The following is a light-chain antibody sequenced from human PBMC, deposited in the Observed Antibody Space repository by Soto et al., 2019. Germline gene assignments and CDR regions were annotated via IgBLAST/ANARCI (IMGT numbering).Light chain of an antibody. V-gene: IGKV3-11*01. CDR1: QTVSIN. Sequence: EIVLTQSPATLSLSPGGRATLSCRASQTVSINLAWYQQRPGQAPRLLIYDVSNRATGIPARFSGSGSGTDFTLTISSLEPEDFAVYYCHQHHDWPLTFGGGTQV. CDR2: DVS. CDR3: HQHHDWPLT. J-gene: IGKJ4*01.